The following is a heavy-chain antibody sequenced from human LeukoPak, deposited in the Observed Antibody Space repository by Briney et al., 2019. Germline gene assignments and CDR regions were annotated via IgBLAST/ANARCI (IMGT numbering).Heavy chain of an antibody. J-gene: IGHJ4*02. CDR3: ARLSRITMVRGVIGYFDY. Sequence: PSETLSLTCAVSGYSISSGYYWGWIRPPPGKGLEWIGSIYHSGSTYYNPSLKSRVTISVDTSKNQFSLKLSSVTAADTAVYYCARLSRITMVRGVIGYFDYWGQGTLVTVSS. V-gene: IGHV4-38-2*01. CDR2: IYHSGST. D-gene: IGHD3-10*01. CDR1: GYSISSGYY.